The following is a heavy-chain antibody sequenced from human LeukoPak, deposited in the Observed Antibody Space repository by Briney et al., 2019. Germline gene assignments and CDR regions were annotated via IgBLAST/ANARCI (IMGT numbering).Heavy chain of an antibody. CDR3: ARDLGTYSGYDPYFDC. D-gene: IGHD5-12*01. J-gene: IGHJ4*02. V-gene: IGHV3-7*01. CDR1: GFIFSNYW. Sequence: GGSLRLSCAASGFIFSNYWMSWVRQAPGKGLEWVANIKQDGSEKYYVDSVKGRFTISRDNAKNSLYLQMNSLRVEDTAVYYCARDLGTYSGYDPYFDCWGQGTLVTVSS. CDR2: IKQDGSEK.